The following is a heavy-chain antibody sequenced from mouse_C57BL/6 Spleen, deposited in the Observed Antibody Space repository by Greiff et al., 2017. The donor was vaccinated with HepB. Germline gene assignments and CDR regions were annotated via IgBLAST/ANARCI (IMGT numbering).Heavy chain of an antibody. Sequence: VQLQQPGAELVKPGASVKLSCKASGYTFTSYWMHWVKQRPGRGLEWIGRIDPNSGGTKYNEKFKSKATLTVDKPSSTAYMQLSSLTSEVSAVYYCARLNIYDGYPYAMDYWGQGTSVTVSS. CDR1: GYTFTSYW. CDR3: ARLNIYDGYPYAMDY. J-gene: IGHJ4*01. CDR2: IDPNSGGT. D-gene: IGHD2-3*01. V-gene: IGHV1-72*01.